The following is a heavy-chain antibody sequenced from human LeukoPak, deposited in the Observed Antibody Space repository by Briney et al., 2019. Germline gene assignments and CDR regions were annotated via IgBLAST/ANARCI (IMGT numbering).Heavy chain of an antibody. Sequence: SETLSLTCTVSGDSISRGGYYWSWIRQHPGKGLEWIGYIHYSGSTYYNPSLKSRATISVDTSKNQFSLKLSSVTAADTAVYYCARYYDIEDWFDPWGQGTLVTVSS. D-gene: IGHD3-9*01. V-gene: IGHV4-31*03. J-gene: IGHJ5*02. CDR1: GDSISRGGYY. CDR3: ARYYDIEDWFDP. CDR2: IHYSGST.